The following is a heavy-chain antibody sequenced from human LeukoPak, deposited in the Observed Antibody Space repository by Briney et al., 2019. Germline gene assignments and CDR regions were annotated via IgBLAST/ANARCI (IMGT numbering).Heavy chain of an antibody. Sequence: ASVKVSCKASGYTFTSYGISWVRQAPGQGLEWMGWISAYNGNTNYAQKLQGRVTMTTGTSTSTAYMELRSLRSDDTAVYYCARDSFFMVRDPAKYYYYGMDVWGQGTTVTVSS. V-gene: IGHV1-18*01. CDR1: GYTFTSYG. D-gene: IGHD3-10*01. CDR2: ISAYNGNT. CDR3: ARDSFFMVRDPAKYYYYGMDV. J-gene: IGHJ6*02.